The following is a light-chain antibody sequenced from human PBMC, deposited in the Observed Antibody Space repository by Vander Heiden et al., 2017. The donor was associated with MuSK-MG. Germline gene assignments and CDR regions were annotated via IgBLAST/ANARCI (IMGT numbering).Light chain of an antibody. CDR1: SRDVGGYKY. V-gene: IGLV2-14*01. CDR3: SSYTSSTTWV. J-gene: IGLJ3*02. CDR2: EVS. Sequence: QSALTQPTSVSGSPGQSITISCTGTSRDVGGYKYVSWYQQHPGKAPKLIIYEVSNRPSGVSNRFSGSKSGNTASLTISGLQAEDEADYYCSSYTSSTTWVFGGGTKLTGL.